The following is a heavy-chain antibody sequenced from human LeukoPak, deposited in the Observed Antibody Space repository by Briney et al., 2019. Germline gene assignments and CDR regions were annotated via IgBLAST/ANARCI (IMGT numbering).Heavy chain of an antibody. J-gene: IGHJ4*02. CDR3: ARRAPLGGDSPFDY. Sequence: SETLSLTCTVSGGSISSSSYYWGWIRQPPGKGLEWIGSIYHSGSTNYNPSLKSRVTISVDKSKNQFSLKLSSVTAADTAVYYCARRAPLGGDSPFDYWGQGTLVTVSS. CDR1: GGSISSSSYY. CDR2: IYHSGST. D-gene: IGHD2-21*02. V-gene: IGHV4-39*07.